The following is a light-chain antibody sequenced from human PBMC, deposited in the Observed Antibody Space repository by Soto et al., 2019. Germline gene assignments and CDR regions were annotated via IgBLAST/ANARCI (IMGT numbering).Light chain of an antibody. CDR2: EVS. CDR1: SSDVGGYNY. Sequence: QSALTQPPSASGSPGQSVTISCTGTSSDVGGYNYVSWYQQNPGKAPKLMIYEVSKRPSGVPDRFSGSKSGNTASLTVSGLQAEYEADYYCSSYAGSNNPFVFGTGTKLTVL. J-gene: IGLJ1*01. V-gene: IGLV2-8*01. CDR3: SSYAGSNNPFV.